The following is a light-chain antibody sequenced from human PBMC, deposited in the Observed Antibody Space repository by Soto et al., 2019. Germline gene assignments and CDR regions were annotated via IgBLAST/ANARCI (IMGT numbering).Light chain of an antibody. J-gene: IGLJ1*01. Sequence: QSVLTQPASVSGSPGQSITVSCTGTSSDIGGYNYVSWYQQHPGKAPKLMIYEVSNRPSGVSTCFSGSKSGNTASLTISGLQAEDEADYYCGSYTISSTLVFGTGTKVTVL. CDR2: EVS. V-gene: IGLV2-14*01. CDR1: SSDIGGYNY. CDR3: GSYTISSTLV.